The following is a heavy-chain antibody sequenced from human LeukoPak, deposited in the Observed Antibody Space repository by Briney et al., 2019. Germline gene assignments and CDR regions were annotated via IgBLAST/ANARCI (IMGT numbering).Heavy chain of an antibody. CDR2: IYYSGST. J-gene: IGHJ3*02. CDR3: ARHLGKAFDI. CDR1: GGSVSSSSYY. Sequence: SETLSLTCTVSGGSVSSSSYYWGWIRQPPGKGLEWIGSIYYSGSTYYNPSLKSRVTIPVDTSKNQFSLKLSSVTAADTTVYYCARHLGKAFDIWGQGTMVTVSS. V-gene: IGHV4-39*01.